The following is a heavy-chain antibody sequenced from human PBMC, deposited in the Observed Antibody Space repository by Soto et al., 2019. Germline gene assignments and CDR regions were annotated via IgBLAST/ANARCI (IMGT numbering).Heavy chain of an antibody. J-gene: IGHJ5*02. Sequence: GGSLRLSCAASGFTFSSYWMSWVRQAPGKGLEWVANIKQDGSEKYYVDSVKGRFTISRDNAKNSLYLQMNSLRAEDTAVYYCAREGRQQLVPTNWFDPWGQGTLVTVSS. D-gene: IGHD6-13*01. CDR3: AREGRQQLVPTNWFDP. V-gene: IGHV3-7*01. CDR2: IKQDGSEK. CDR1: GFTFSSYW.